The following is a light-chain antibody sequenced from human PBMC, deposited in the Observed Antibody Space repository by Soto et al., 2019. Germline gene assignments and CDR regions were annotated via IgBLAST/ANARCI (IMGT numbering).Light chain of an antibody. V-gene: IGLV2-23*02. CDR1: SSDVGRNNH. J-gene: IGLJ1*01. CDR2: EVT. CDR3: CSYAGSGTFYV. Sequence: QSALTQPASVSGSPGQSIAISCTGTSSDVGRNNHVSWYQQHPGKAPKLMIYEVTQRPSGVSDRFSGSKSGNTASLTISGLQAEDEADYYCCSYAGSGTFYVFGTGTRSPS.